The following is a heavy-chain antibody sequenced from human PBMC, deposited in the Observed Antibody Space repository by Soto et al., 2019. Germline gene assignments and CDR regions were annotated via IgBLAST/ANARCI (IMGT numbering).Heavy chain of an antibody. D-gene: IGHD3-22*01. Sequence: QVQLQESGPGLVKPSQTLSLTCTVSGGSISSCGYYWSWIRQHPGKGLEWIGYIYYSGSTYYNPSLKSRRTISVDTSTNQFSLKLSSVTAADTAVYYCARDFGHDLYYDSSGYYVGYWGQGTLVTVSS. V-gene: IGHV4-31*03. CDR2: IYYSGST. J-gene: IGHJ4*02. CDR1: GGSISSCGYY. CDR3: ARDFGHDLYYDSSGYYVGY.